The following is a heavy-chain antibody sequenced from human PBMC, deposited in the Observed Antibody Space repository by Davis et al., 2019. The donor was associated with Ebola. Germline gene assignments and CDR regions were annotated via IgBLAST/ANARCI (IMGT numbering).Heavy chain of an antibody. D-gene: IGHD1-7*01. V-gene: IGHV1-3*01. CDR2: INAGNGNT. Sequence: ASVKVSCKASGYTFTSYAMHWVRQAPGQRLEWMGWINAGNGNTKYSQKFQGRVTITRDTSASTAYMELSSLRSEDTAVYYCAREITGTTGNWFDPWGQGTLVTVSS. J-gene: IGHJ5*02. CDR1: GYTFTSYA. CDR3: AREITGTTGNWFDP.